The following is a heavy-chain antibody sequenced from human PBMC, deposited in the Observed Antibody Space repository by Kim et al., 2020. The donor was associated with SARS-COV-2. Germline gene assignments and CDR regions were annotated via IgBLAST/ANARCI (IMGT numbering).Heavy chain of an antibody. CDR1: GIAFSGYW. D-gene: IGHD3-22*01. J-gene: IGHJ4*01. CDR2: IKKDGSEK. Sequence: GGSLRLSCTTSGIAFSGYWMTWVRQAPGKGLEWVATIKKDGSEKNYVDSVKGRFTISRDNAKNSLYLQMSSLRAEDRAVYYCAGGLPSNDIGGYYGLDY. CDR3: AGGLPSNDIGGYYGLDY. V-gene: IGHV3-7*03.